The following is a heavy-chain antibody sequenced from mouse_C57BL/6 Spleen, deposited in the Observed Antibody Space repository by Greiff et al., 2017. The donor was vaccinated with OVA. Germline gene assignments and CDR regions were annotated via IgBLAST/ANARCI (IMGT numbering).Heavy chain of an antibody. CDR2: IHPSDSDT. CDR3: ATTVVGGDWYFDV. Sequence: QVQLKQPGAELVKPGASVKVSCKASGYTFTSYWMHWVKQRPGQGLEWIGRIHPSDSDTNYNQKFKGKATLTVDKSSSTAYMQLSSLTSEDSAVYDCATTVVGGDWYFDVWGTGTTVTVSS. V-gene: IGHV1-74*01. CDR1: GYTFTSYW. J-gene: IGHJ1*03. D-gene: IGHD1-1*01.